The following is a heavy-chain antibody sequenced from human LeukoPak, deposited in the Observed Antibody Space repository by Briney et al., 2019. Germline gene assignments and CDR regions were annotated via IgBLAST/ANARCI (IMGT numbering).Heavy chain of an antibody. V-gene: IGHV4-38-2*02. Sequence: SETLSLTCTVSGYSISSGYYWGWIRQPPGKGLEWIGSIHYSARIYYNPSLKSRLTISPDTSKNQFSLKLTSVTAANTAVYYCTREVRSAWASFDPWGQGTLVTVSS. J-gene: IGHJ5*02. D-gene: IGHD1-26*01. CDR3: TREVRSAWASFDP. CDR1: GYSISSGYY. CDR2: IHYSARI.